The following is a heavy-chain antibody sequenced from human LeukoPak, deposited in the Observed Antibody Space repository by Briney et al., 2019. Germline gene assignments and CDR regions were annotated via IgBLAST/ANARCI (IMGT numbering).Heavy chain of an antibody. J-gene: IGHJ3*02. CDR1: GGSFSGYY. CDR2: INHSGST. Sequence: SETLSLTCAVYGGSFSGYYWSWIRQPPGKGLEGIGEINHSGSTNYNPSLKSRVTISVDTSKNQFSLKLSSVTAADTAVYYCARGYCSGGSCYYAFDIWGQGTMVTVSS. D-gene: IGHD2-15*01. V-gene: IGHV4-34*01. CDR3: ARGYCSGGSCYYAFDI.